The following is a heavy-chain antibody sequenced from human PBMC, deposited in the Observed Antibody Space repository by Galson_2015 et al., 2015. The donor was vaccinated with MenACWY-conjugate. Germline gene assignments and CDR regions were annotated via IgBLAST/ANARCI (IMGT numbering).Heavy chain of an antibody. CDR1: GFTFSSYA. D-gene: IGHD6-13*01. J-gene: IGHJ4*02. CDR3: VKSFNSKRRQLVRRPIDY. Sequence: SLRLSCAASGFTFSSYAMHWVRQAPGKGLEYVSAISSNGGSTYYADSVKGRFTISRDNSKNTLYLQMSSLRAEDTAVYYCVKSFNSKRRQLVRRPIDYWGQGTLVTVSS. V-gene: IGHV3-64D*06. CDR2: ISSNGGST.